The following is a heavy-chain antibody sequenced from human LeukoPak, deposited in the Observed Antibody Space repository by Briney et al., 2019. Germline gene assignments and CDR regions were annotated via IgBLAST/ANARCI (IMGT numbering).Heavy chain of an antibody. J-gene: IGHJ4*02. CDR3: AKNSGYSSGWYDY. D-gene: IGHD6-19*01. CDR1: GFTFDDYA. CDR2: ISWNSGSI. Sequence: GGSLRLSCAVSGFTFDDYAMHWVRQAPGKGLEWVSGISWNSGSIGYADSVKGRFTISRDNAKNPLYLQMNSLRAEDTALYYCAKNSGYSSGWYDYWGQGTLVTVSS. V-gene: IGHV3-9*01.